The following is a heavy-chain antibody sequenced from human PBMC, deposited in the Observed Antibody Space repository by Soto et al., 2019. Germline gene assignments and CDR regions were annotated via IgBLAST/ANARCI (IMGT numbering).Heavy chain of an antibody. CDR2: IYYSGST. J-gene: IGHJ4*02. V-gene: IGHV4-39*01. Sequence: QLQLQESGPGLVKPSETLSLTCTVSGGSISSSSYYWGWIRQPPGKGLEWIGSIYYSGSTYYNPSLKSRVTISVDTSKNQFSLKLSSVTAADTAVYYCARGREVRGYFWSGSFRKTTEYYFDYWGQGTLVTVSS. D-gene: IGHD3-3*01. CDR1: GGSISSSSYY. CDR3: ARGREVRGYFWSGSFRKTTEYYFDY.